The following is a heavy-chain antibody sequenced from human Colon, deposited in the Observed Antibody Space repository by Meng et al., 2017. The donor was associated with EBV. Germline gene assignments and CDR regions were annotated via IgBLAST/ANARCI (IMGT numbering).Heavy chain of an antibody. CDR1: GFNFNDYY. CDR3: ARDLGGPRDY. CDR2: ISKMGDGI. V-gene: IGHV3-11*01. D-gene: IGHD6-25*01. J-gene: IGHJ4*02. Sequence: VWAGGGFSSRGAPLCLPCAASGFNFNDYYMTWNRRGPGKGLEWVAFISKMGDGISYAESVRGRFTISRDSATHSLYLQMNSLRAEDTAVYYCARDLGGPRDYWGQGTLVTVSS.